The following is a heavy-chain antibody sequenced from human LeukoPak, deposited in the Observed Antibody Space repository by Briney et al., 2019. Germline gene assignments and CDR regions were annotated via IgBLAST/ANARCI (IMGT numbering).Heavy chain of an antibody. D-gene: IGHD4-23*01. V-gene: IGHV3-73*01. Sequence: PGGSLRLSCAASGFTFSGSAMHWVRQASGKGLEWVGRIRSKANSYATAYAASGKGRFTSSRDDSKNTAYLQMNSLKTEDTAVYYCTRLHGGNSKDYWGQGTLVTVSS. CDR1: GFTFSGSA. CDR2: IRSKANSYAT. J-gene: IGHJ4*02. CDR3: TRLHGGNSKDY.